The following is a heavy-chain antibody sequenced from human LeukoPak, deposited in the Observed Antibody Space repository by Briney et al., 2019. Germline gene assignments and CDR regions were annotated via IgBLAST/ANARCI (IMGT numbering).Heavy chain of an antibody. CDR3: ARATYYYDGSGYYSGYYFDY. Sequence: SETLSLTCAVYGGSFSGYYWSWIRQPPGKGLEWIGEINHSGSTNYNPSLKSRVTISVDTSKSQFSLKLSSATAADTAVYYCARATYYYDGSGYYSGYYFDYWGQGTLVTVSS. V-gene: IGHV4-34*01. D-gene: IGHD3-22*01. CDR1: GGSFSGYY. CDR2: INHSGST. J-gene: IGHJ4*02.